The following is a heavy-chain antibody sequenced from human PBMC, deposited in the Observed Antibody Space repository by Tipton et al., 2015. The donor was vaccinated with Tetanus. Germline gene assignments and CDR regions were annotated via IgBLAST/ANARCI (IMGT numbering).Heavy chain of an antibody. CDR1: GGSFSGHY. V-gene: IGHV4-34*01. J-gene: IGHJ3*02. CDR2: VHHSGST. D-gene: IGHD3-3*01. Sequence: TLSLTCAVYGGSFSGHYWSWMRQPPGKGLEWIGEVHHSGSTKYNPSLKSRVTILADTSKDQFSLRLSSVTAADTALYYCARGAIFGVLTYRAFDIWGQGTMVTVSS. CDR3: ARGAIFGVLTYRAFDI.